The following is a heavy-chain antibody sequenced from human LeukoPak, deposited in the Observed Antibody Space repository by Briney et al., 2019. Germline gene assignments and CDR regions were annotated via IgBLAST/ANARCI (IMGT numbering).Heavy chain of an antibody. D-gene: IGHD2-2*02. CDR3: ARSSAIRGYYYYYMDV. J-gene: IGHJ6*03. Sequence: PSETLSLTCTVSGGSISSYYWSWIRQPPGKGLEWIGYIYTSGSTNYNPSLKSRVTISVDTSKNQFSLKLSSVTAADTAVYCCARSSAIRGYYYYYMDVWGKGTTVTVSS. CDR1: GGSISSYY. V-gene: IGHV4-4*09. CDR2: IYTSGST.